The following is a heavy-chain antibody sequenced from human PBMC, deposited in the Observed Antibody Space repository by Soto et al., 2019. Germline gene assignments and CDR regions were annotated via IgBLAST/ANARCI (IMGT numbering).Heavy chain of an antibody. CDR3: LRGLNGADVPIGPIATKP. D-gene: IGHD4-17*01. J-gene: IGHJ4*02. Sequence: EVQLVESGGGLVQPGGSLRLSCAASGFSFSDHYMDWVRQSPVKGLEWVGRIRKKVNGYTTEYAASVKGRFTISRDDSKNSLYMQMNSLKVEDTAVYYCLRGLNGADVPIGPIATKPWGQGTLVTVSS. CDR2: IRKKVNGYTT. V-gene: IGHV3-72*01. CDR1: GFSFSDHY.